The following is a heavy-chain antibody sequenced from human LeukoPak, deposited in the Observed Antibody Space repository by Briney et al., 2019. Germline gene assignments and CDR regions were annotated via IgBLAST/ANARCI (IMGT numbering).Heavy chain of an antibody. CDR2: ISGSGGST. V-gene: IGHV3-23*01. D-gene: IGHD5-24*01. CDR1: GFTFSSYA. CDR3: ARDRGQLLNDVFDI. Sequence: PGGSLRLSCAASGFTFSSYAMSWVRQARGKGLEWVSAISGSGGSTYYADSVRGRFTISRDNSKNTVYLQMNSLRAEDTAQFYCARDRGQLLNDVFDIWGQGTMVTVSS. J-gene: IGHJ3*02.